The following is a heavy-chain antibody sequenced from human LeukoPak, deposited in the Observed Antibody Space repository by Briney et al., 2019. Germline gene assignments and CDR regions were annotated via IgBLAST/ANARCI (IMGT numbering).Heavy chain of an antibody. Sequence: GGSLRLSCAASGFTFSSYWMHWVRQAPGKGLVWVSRINSDGSSTSYADSVKGRFTISRDNAKNTLYLQMNSLRAEDTAVYYCAKSSDSSGNDAFDIWGQGTMVTVSS. CDR3: AKSSDSSGNDAFDI. CDR2: INSDGSST. V-gene: IGHV3-74*01. CDR1: GFTFSSYW. D-gene: IGHD3-22*01. J-gene: IGHJ3*02.